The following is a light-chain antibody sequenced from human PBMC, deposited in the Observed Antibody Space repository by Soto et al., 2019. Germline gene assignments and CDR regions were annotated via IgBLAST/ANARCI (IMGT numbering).Light chain of an antibody. CDR1: ESIGSH. CDR3: QQYQYWWT. CDR2: ETS. Sequence: EIVMTQSPATLSVSPGEGATLSCRASESIGSHLAWYQQKPGQAPRLLIYETSTRATGISARFSGSGSRTEFTLTSSSLQAEEFADYYCQQYQYWWTFGQGTRVDIK. J-gene: IGKJ1*01. V-gene: IGKV3-15*01.